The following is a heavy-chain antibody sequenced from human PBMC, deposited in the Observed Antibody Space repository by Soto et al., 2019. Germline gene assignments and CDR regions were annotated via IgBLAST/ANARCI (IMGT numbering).Heavy chain of an antibody. J-gene: IGHJ4*02. CDR1: GGSISSGGYS. D-gene: IGHD3-10*01. V-gene: IGHV4-30-2*01. CDR2: IYHSGST. CDR3: ASSFSHEFPGSKKAPAPYDY. Sequence: QLQLQESGSGLVKPSQTLSLTCAVSGGSISSGGYSWSWIRQPPGKGLEWIGYIYHSGSTYYNPSLKSRVTISVDRSKNQFSLKLSSVTAADTAVYYCASSFSHEFPGSKKAPAPYDYWGQGTLVTVSS.